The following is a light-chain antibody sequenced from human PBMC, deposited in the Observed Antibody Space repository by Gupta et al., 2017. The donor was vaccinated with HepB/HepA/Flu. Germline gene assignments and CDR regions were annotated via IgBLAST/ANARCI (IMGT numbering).Light chain of an antibody. Sequence: QSALTQPASVSGSPGQSITISCTGTSSDVGGYNYVSWYQQHPGKAPKLMIYDVSTRPSGVSNRFSCSKSGNTASLTISVLQAEDEADYYCSSYTSSNTLVVFGGGTKLTVL. CDR1: SSDVGGYNY. J-gene: IGLJ2*01. CDR3: SSYTSSNTLVV. CDR2: DVS. V-gene: IGLV2-14*03.